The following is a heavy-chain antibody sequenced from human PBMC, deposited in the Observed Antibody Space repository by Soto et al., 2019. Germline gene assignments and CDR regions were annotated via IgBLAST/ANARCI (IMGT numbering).Heavy chain of an antibody. CDR3: ARDRAVHCSGGSCYPNNWFDP. V-gene: IGHV4-59*01. Sequence: PSETLSLTXTVSGGSISSYYWSWIRQPPGKGLEWIGYIYYSGSTNYNPSLKSRVTISVDTSKNQFSLKLSSVTAADTAVYYCARDRAVHCSGGSCYPNNWFDPWGQGTLVTVSS. CDR2: IYYSGST. D-gene: IGHD2-15*01. CDR1: GGSISSYY. J-gene: IGHJ5*02.